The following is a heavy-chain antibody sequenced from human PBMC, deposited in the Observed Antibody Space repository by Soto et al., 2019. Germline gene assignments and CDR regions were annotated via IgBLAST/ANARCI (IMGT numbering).Heavy chain of an antibody. V-gene: IGHV2-5*02. CDR2: IYGDDDN. J-gene: IGHJ4*02. CDR3: ARRLTGTNSFDY. Sequence: QITLKESGPNLVKPTQTLTLTCTFSGFSLSTSAVGVGWICQPPGKALEWLALIYGDDDNRYSPSLKSRLTITKNTSKNQVVRTMTNMAPVDTATYYCARRLTGTNSFDYWGQGTLVTVSS. D-gene: IGHD4-17*01. CDR1: GFSLSTSAVG.